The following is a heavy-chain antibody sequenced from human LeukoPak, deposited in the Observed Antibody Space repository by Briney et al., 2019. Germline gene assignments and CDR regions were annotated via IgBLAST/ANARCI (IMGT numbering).Heavy chain of an antibody. CDR3: ARDPVLGAPDYLDY. Sequence: PGRSLRLSCTVSGFPFTDYVIHCVRQAPGKGLEWVAVTSADESIKIYNDSVRGRFTISRDNSKNIQYLQMNSVRVEDTAVYYCARDPVLGAPDYLDYWGRGTLVTVSS. V-gene: IGHV3-30-3*01. J-gene: IGHJ4*02. D-gene: IGHD1-26*01. CDR1: GFPFTDYV. CDR2: TSADESIK.